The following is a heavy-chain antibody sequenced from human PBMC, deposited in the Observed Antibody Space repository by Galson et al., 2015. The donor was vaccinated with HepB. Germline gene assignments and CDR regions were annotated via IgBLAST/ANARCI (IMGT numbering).Heavy chain of an antibody. J-gene: IGHJ6*02. Sequence: SVKVSCKASGYTFTSYGISWVRQAPGQGLEWMGWISAHNDNTNYAQKLQGRVTMTTDTSTSTAYMELRSLRSDDTAVYYCARSSRACSSTSCYVSNSYYYGMDVWGQGTTVTVSS. V-gene: IGHV1-18*04. CDR1: GYTFTSYG. CDR3: ARSSRACSSTSCYVSNSYYYGMDV. D-gene: IGHD2-2*01. CDR2: ISAHNDNT.